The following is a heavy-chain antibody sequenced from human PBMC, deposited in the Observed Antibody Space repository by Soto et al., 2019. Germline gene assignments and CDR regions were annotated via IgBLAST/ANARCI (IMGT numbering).Heavy chain of an antibody. J-gene: IGHJ3*02. D-gene: IGHD3-3*01. Sequence: ETLSLTCTVFGGSVSSGSYYWSWIRQPPGKGLEWIGYIYYSGSTTYNPSLKSRVTISVDTSKNKFSLKLSSVTAADTAVYYCARASIFGVVIIDAFDIWGQGKMVTVSS. V-gene: IGHV4-61*01. CDR2: IYYSGST. CDR3: ARASIFGVVIIDAFDI. CDR1: GGSVSSGSYY.